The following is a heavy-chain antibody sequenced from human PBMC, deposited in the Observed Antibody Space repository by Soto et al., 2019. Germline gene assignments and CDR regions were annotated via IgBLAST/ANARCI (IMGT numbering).Heavy chain of an antibody. CDR2: ISAYNGNT. V-gene: IGHV1-18*01. CDR1: GYTFTSYG. D-gene: IGHD3-16*02. J-gene: IGHJ3*02. Sequence: GASVKVSCKASGYTFTSYGISWVRQAPGQGLEWMGWISAYNGNTNYAQKLQGRVTMTTDTSTSTAYMELRSLRSDDTAVYYCAREDKDYMWWSYRYLSAFDIWGQGTMVTVSS. CDR3: AREDKDYMWWSYRYLSAFDI.